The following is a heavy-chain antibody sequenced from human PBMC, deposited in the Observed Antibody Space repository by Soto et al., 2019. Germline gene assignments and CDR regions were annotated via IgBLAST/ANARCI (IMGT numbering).Heavy chain of an antibody. CDR2: INHSGST. Sequence: SETLSLTCAVYGGSFSGYYWSWIRQPPGKGLEGIGEINHSGSTNYNPSLKSRVTISVDTSKNQFSLKLSSVTAADTALFYCARGLMKYQRRTGAFDIWGQRTMVTVSS. CDR3: ARGLMKYQRRTGAFDI. D-gene: IGHD2-2*01. CDR1: GGSFSGYY. V-gene: IGHV4-34*01. J-gene: IGHJ3*02.